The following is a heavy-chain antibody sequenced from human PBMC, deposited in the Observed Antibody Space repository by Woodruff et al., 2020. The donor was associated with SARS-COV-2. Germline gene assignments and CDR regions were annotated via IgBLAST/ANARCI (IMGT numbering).Heavy chain of an antibody. J-gene: IGHJ5*02. V-gene: IGHV1-24*01. CDR2: FDPEDGET. CDR3: ATYRGGFYGSGSYYNLMGFDP. Sequence: KGLEWMGGFDPEDGETIYAQKFQGRVTMTEDTSTDTAYMELSSLRSEDTAVYYCATYRGGFYGSGSYYNLMGFDPWGQGTLVT. D-gene: IGHD3-10*01.